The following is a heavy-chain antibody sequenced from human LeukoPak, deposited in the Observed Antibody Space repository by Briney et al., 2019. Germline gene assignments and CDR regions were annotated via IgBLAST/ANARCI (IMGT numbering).Heavy chain of an antibody. V-gene: IGHV1-46*01. Sequence: ASVKVSCKASGYTFTSYFMHWVRQAPGQGLEWMGVINPSSGSTTYSQKLQGRVTMTRDTSTSTVYMDPSSLRSEDTAVYYCARAVGPRGGNWFDPWGQGTLVTVSS. CDR1: GYTFTSYF. J-gene: IGHJ5*02. CDR3: ARAVGPRGGNWFDP. CDR2: INPSSGST. D-gene: IGHD1-26*01.